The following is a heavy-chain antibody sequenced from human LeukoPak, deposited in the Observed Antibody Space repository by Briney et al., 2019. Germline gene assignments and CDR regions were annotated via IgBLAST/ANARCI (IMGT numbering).Heavy chain of an antibody. CDR1: GFTVSSSY. V-gene: IGHV3-7*01. J-gene: IGHJ4*02. CDR3: ARVGSMNFDY. Sequence: GGSLRLSCAASGFTVSSSYMSWVRQAPGKGLEWVANIKQDGSEKNYVDSVKGRFTISRDNAENSLYLQMNSLRAEDTAVYYCARVGSMNFDYWGQGSLVTVSS. CDR2: IKQDGSEK. D-gene: IGHD3-16*01.